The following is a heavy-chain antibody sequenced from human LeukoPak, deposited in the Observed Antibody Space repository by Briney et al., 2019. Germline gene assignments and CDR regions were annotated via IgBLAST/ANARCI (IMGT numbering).Heavy chain of an antibody. CDR2: IYYSGST. Sequence: SETLSLTCTVSGGSISSGGYCWSWIRQPPGKGLEWIGYIYYSGSTNYDPSLKSRVTISIDTSKNQFSLKLSSVTAADTAVYYCARTAAKYNWFDPWGQGTLVTVSS. D-gene: IGHD2-2*01. J-gene: IGHJ5*02. CDR1: GGSISSGGYC. CDR3: ARTAAKYNWFDP. V-gene: IGHV4-61*08.